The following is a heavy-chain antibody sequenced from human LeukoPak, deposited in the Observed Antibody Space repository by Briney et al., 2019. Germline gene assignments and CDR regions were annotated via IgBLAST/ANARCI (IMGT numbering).Heavy chain of an antibody. V-gene: IGHV4-34*01. J-gene: IGHJ4*02. D-gene: IGHD3-16*02. Sequence: SETLSLTCAVYGGSFSGYYWSWIRQPPGKGLEWIGEINHSGSTNYNPSLKSRVTISVDTSKNQFSLKLSSVTAADTAMYYCAREGFDYDYVWGSYRSFDYWGQGTLVTVSS. CDR2: INHSGST. CDR1: GGSFSGYY. CDR3: AREGFDYDYVWGSYRSFDY.